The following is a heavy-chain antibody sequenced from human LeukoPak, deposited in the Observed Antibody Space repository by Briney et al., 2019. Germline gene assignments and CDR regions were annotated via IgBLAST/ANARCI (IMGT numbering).Heavy chain of an antibody. CDR2: INPNSGGT. CDR1: GYTLTDSY. D-gene: IGHD2/OR15-2a*01. Sequence: ASVKVSCKASGYTLTDSYMHWVRQAPGQGLEWMGWINPNSGGTNYAQKFQGRVTMTRDTSISTAYMELSRLRSDDTAVYYCARSMEADAFDIWGQGTMVTVSS. V-gene: IGHV1-2*02. CDR3: ARSMEADAFDI. J-gene: IGHJ3*02.